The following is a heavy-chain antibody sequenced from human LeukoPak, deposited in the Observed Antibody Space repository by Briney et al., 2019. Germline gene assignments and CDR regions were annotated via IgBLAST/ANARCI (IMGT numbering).Heavy chain of an antibody. CDR1: GGSISSSSYY. J-gene: IGHJ4*02. CDR2: IYYSGST. CDR3: ARQGHSGSYPDFDY. V-gene: IGHV4-39*01. D-gene: IGHD1-26*01. Sequence: SETLSLTCTVSGGSISSSSYYWGWIRQPPGNGLEWIGSIYYSGSTYYNPPLKSRVTISVDTSKNQFSLKLSSVTAADTAVYYCARQGHSGSYPDFDYWGQGTLVTVSS.